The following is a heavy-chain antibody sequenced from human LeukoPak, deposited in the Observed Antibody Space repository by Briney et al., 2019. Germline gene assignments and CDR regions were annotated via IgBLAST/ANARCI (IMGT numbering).Heavy chain of an antibody. CDR2: ISPIFGTA. CDR1: GGSFSSYT. D-gene: IGHD3-3*01. V-gene: IGHV1-69*13. J-gene: IGHJ6*03. CDR3: ANHAYYDFWSGYYTRPKRYYYYYYMDV. Sequence: VASVKVSCKASGGSFSSYTIDWVRQAPGQGLEWMGGISPIFGTANYAQRFQGRVTITADESTTTAYMELRSLRSEDTAVYYCANHAYYDFWSGYYTRPKRYYYYYYMDVWGKGTTVTVSS.